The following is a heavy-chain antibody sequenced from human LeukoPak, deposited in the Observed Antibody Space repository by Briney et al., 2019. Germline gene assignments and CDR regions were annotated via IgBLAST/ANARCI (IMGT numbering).Heavy chain of an antibody. CDR1: GGSISSYY. CDR3: AREVASGYYPVRTKTPIHYFDY. J-gene: IGHJ4*02. CDR2: IYTSGST. D-gene: IGHD3-22*01. Sequence: PSETLSLTCTVSGGSISSYYWSWIRQPAGKGLEWIGRIYTSGSTNYNPSLKSRVTMSVDTSKNQFSLKLSSVTAADTAVYYCAREVASGYYPVRTKTPIHYFDYWGQGTLVTVSS. V-gene: IGHV4-4*07.